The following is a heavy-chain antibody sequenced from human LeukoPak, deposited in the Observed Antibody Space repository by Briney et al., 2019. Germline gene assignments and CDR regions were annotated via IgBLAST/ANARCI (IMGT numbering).Heavy chain of an antibody. Sequence: ASVKVSCTASGYTFTSYGMGWVRQAPGQGLEWMGWISGYNGNTNYAQKLQDRVTMTTDTSTSTAYMELRSLRSDDTAVYYCARDLEGYYYGSGSVVPKNYYYYYYMDVWGKGTTVTISS. D-gene: IGHD3-10*01. V-gene: IGHV1-18*01. CDR2: ISGYNGNT. CDR1: GYTFTSYG. J-gene: IGHJ6*03. CDR3: ARDLEGYYYGSGSVVPKNYYYYYYMDV.